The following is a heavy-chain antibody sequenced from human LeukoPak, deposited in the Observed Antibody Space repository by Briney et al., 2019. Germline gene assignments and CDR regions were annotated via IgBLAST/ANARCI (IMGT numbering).Heavy chain of an antibody. J-gene: IGHJ4*02. V-gene: IGHV4-39*01. CDR1: GGSISSSSYY. CDR2: IYYSGST. D-gene: IGHD1-1*01. Sequence: SETLSLTCTVSGGSISSSSYYWGWIRQPPGTGLEWIGSIYYSGSTYYNPSLKSRVTISVDTSKNQFSLKLSSVTAADTAVYYCARGGSGNWNAPFDYWGQGTLVTVSS. CDR3: ARGGSGNWNAPFDY.